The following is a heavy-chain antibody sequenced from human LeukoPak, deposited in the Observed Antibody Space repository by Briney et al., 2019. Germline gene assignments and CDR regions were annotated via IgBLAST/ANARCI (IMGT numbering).Heavy chain of an antibody. CDR1: GGSISSSSYY. J-gene: IGHJ3*02. CDR2: IYTSGST. V-gene: IGHV4-61*02. CDR3: ARDLRIFGVVIPPGAAFDI. Sequence: PSETLSLTCTVSGGSISSSSYYWSWIRQPAGKGLEWIGRIYTSGSTNYNPSLKSRVTMSVDTSKNQFSLKLSSVTAADTAVYYCARDLRIFGVVIPPGAAFDIWGRGTMVTVSS. D-gene: IGHD3-3*01.